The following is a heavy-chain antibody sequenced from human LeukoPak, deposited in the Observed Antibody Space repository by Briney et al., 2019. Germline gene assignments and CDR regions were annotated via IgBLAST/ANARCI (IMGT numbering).Heavy chain of an antibody. CDR3: ARDGGYYGSGSYSAFDI. CDR2: INPNTGGT. D-gene: IGHD3-10*01. J-gene: IGHJ3*02. V-gene: IGHV1-2*02. CDR1: GYTSTAYY. Sequence: ASVKVPCKASGYTSTAYYVHWVRQAPGQGLEWVGWINPNTGGTDYAQGFRARVTFTADTSIGTAYMELRSLRPDDTAVYYCARDGGYYGSGSYSAFDIWGQGTMVTVSS.